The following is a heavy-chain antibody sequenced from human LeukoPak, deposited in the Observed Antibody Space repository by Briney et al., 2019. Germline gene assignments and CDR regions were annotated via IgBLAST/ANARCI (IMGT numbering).Heavy chain of an antibody. CDR3: ASTVVTPSTYFQH. D-gene: IGHD4-23*01. CDR2: IYPGDSDT. J-gene: IGHJ1*01. CDR1: GYSFTSYW. Sequence: GESLKISCKGSGYSFTSYWIGWVRQMPGKGLEWMGIIYPGDSDTRYSPSFQGQVTISADKSISTACLQWSSLKASDTAMYYCASTVVTPSTYFQHWGQGTLVTVSS. V-gene: IGHV5-51*01.